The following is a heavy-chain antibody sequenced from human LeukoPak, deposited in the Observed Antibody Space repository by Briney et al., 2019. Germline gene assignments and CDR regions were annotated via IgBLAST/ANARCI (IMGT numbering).Heavy chain of an antibody. V-gene: IGHV3-7*01. J-gene: IGHJ4*02. Sequence: GGSLRLSCAASGFTFSSYAMSWVRQAPGKGLEWVASIKKDGSEKYYVGSVKGRFTISRDNAKNSLYLQMNSLRAEDTAVYYCARDYRWLQLDYWGQGTLVTVSS. D-gene: IGHD5-12*01. CDR3: ARDYRWLQLDY. CDR2: IKKDGSEK. CDR1: GFTFSSYA.